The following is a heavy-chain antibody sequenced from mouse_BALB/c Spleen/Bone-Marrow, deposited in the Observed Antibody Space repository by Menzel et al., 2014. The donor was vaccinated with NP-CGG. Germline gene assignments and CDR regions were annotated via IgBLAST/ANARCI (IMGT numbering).Heavy chain of an antibody. CDR2: INPYNGGT. CDR1: GYSFTAYT. D-gene: IGHD5-1*01. V-gene: IGHV1-18*01. CDR3: ASWSTTGAMDY. J-gene: IGHJ4*01. Sequence: VQLKESGPELVKPGASMRISCRASGYSFTAYTMNWVKQSHGKSLEWIGLINPYNGGTSYNQKFKGKATLTVDKSSSTAYMELLSLTSEDSAVYYCASWSTTGAMDYWGQGTSVTVSS.